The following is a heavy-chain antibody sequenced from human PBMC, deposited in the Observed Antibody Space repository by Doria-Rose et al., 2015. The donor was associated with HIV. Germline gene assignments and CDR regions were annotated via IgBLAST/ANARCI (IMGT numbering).Heavy chain of an antibody. V-gene: IGHV2-26*01. CDR2: IFSDDER. CDR3: ARIKSSRWYHKYYFDF. D-gene: IGHD6-13*01. CDR1: GVSLSSPGMG. Sequence: QVTLKESGPVLVKPTKTLTLTCTVSGVSLSSPGMGVSWIRQPPGKALEWLANIFSDDERSYQTSLKSRLTISRGTSKSQVVLTMTDMDPVDTATYYCARIKSSRWYHKYYFDFWGQGTLVIVSA. J-gene: IGHJ4*02.